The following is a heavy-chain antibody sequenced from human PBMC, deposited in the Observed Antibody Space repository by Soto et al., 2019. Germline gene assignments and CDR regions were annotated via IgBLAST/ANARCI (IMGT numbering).Heavy chain of an antibody. Sequence: QVQLVQSGAEVKKPGSSVKVSCKASGGTFSSYAISWVRQAHGQGLEWMGGIIPIFGTANYAQKFQGRVTITADKSTSTTYMELSSLRSEDTAVYYCAREGVTIFGVVTYYGMDVWGQGTTVTVSS. D-gene: IGHD3-3*01. CDR1: GGTFSSYA. J-gene: IGHJ6*02. CDR3: AREGVTIFGVVTYYGMDV. CDR2: IIPIFGTA. V-gene: IGHV1-69*06.